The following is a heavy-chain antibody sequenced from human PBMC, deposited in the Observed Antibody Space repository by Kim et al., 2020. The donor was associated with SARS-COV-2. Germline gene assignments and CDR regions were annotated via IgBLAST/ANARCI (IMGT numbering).Heavy chain of an antibody. D-gene: IGHD2-15*01. Sequence: TSYAYSVKGRFTISRDNAKNVLARQMNSLRAEDTAVYYCARGIVNEAFDIWGQGTMVTVSS. V-gene: IGHV3-11*06. J-gene: IGHJ3*02. CDR3: ARGIVNEAFDI. CDR2: T.